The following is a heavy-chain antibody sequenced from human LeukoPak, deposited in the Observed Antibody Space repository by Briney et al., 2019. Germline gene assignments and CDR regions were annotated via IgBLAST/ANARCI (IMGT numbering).Heavy chain of an antibody. CDR3: ARGAGYNYPYYFDY. CDR1: GFTVSSNY. CDR2: IYGGGNI. J-gene: IGHJ4*02. V-gene: IGHV3-53*01. Sequence: GGSLRLSCAASGFTVSSNYMNWVRQAPGKGLEWVSVIYGGGNIYYADSVKGRFAISRDNSKNTLYLQMNSLRAEDTAVYYCARGAGYNYPYYFDYWGQGTLVTVSS. D-gene: IGHD5-24*01.